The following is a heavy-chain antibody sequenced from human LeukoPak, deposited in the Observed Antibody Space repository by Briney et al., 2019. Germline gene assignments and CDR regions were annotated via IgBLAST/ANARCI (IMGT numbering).Heavy chain of an antibody. CDR2: INVGNGNT. CDR1: GYTFTTYA. V-gene: IGHV1-3*01. D-gene: IGHD3-16*02. CDR3: ARVTDYVWGSYRY. Sequence: ASVKVSCKASGYTFTTYAMHWVRQAPGQRLEWMGWINVGNGNTKYSQKFQGRVTITGDTSASTAYLELSSLRSEDTAMYYCARVTDYVWGSYRYWGQGTLVTVSS. J-gene: IGHJ4*02.